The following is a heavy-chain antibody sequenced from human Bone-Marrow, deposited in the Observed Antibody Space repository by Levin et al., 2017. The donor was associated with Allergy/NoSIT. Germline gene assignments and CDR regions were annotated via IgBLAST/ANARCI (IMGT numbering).Heavy chain of an antibody. D-gene: IGHD2-21*02. Sequence: AGGSLRLSCGASGFTFSDYYMTWVRQPPGRGLEWVSYIGTSGSPKYYADSVKGRFTISRDNAKNSLYLQMSSLTAEDTAVYYCAMSFTPYCGGDCRDALDIWGQGTMVTVSS. V-gene: IGHV3-11*01. CDR3: AMSFTPYCGGDCRDALDI. J-gene: IGHJ3*02. CDR2: IGTSGSPK. CDR1: GFTFSDYY.